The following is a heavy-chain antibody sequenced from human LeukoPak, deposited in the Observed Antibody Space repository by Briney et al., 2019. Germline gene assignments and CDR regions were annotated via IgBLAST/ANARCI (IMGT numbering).Heavy chain of an antibody. CDR3: AKGSDHLLSYYSYYIDV. CDR2: ISAYNGNT. Sequence: ASVKVSCKASGYTFTSYGISWVRQAPGQGLEWMGWISAYNGNTNYAQKLQGRVTMTTDTSTSTAYMELRSLRSDDTAVYYCAKGSDHLLSYYSYYIDVWGKGTTVTVSS. V-gene: IGHV1-18*01. J-gene: IGHJ6*03. D-gene: IGHD2-2*01. CDR1: GYTFTSYG.